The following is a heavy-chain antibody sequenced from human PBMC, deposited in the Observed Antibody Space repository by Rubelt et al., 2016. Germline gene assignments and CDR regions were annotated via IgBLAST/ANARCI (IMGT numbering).Heavy chain of an antibody. CDR2: IYYSGST. D-gene: IGHD6-6*01. CDR3: ARAASRLPLDY. Sequence: QVQLQQWGAGLLKPSETLSLTCAVYGGSFSGYYWSWIRQPPGKGLEWIGSIYYSGSTYYNPSLKSRVTIAVDQSKNQFSLKLSSVTAADTAVYYCARAASRLPLDYWGQGTLVTASS. J-gene: IGHJ4*02. CDR1: GGSFSGYY. V-gene: IGHV4-34*01.